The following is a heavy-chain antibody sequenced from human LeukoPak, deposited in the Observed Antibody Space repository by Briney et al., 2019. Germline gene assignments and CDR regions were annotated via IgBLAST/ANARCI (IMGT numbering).Heavy chain of an antibody. J-gene: IGHJ4*02. D-gene: IGHD6-13*01. Sequence: GGSLRLSCAASGFTFSSYWMHWVRQAPGKGLVWVSHINNDGSSTSYADSVKGRFAISRDNAKNTLYLQMNSLRTEDTAVYYCAWYGIAPPYWGQGTLVTVSS. CDR1: GFTFSSYW. CDR3: AWYGIAPPY. CDR2: INNDGSST. V-gene: IGHV3-74*01.